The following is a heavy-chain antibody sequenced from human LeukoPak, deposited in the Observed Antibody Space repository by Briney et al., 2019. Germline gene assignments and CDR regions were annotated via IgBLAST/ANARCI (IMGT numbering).Heavy chain of an antibody. J-gene: IGHJ4*02. CDR3: ARVGPYYYGSGSYSNDY. D-gene: IGHD3-10*01. CDR2: IYYSGST. V-gene: IGHV4-39*07. Sequence: SETLSLTCTVSGRSISSSSYYWGWIRQPAGKGLEWFGSIYYSGSTYYNPSLKSRVTISVDTSKNQFSLKLSSVTAADMAVYYCARVGPYYYGSGSYSNDYWGQGTLVTVSS. CDR1: GRSISSSSYY.